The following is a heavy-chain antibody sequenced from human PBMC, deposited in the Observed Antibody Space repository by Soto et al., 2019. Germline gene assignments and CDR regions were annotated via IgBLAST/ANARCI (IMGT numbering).Heavy chain of an antibody. CDR1: GFTFSSYA. CDR3: AREGWPLLQTGMDV. D-gene: IGHD2-15*01. V-gene: IGHV3-30-3*01. CDR2: ISYDGSNK. J-gene: IGHJ6*02. Sequence: PGGSLRLSCAASGFTFSSYAMHWVRQAPGKGLEWVAVISYDGSNKYYADSVKGRFTISRDNSKNSLYLQMHSLRDEDTAVCYCAREGWPLLQTGMDVWGQGTTVTVSS.